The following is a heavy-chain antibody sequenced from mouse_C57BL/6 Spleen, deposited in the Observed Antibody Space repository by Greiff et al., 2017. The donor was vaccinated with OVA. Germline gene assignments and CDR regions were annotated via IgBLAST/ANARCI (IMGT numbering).Heavy chain of an antibody. CDR1: GYAFSSSW. Sequence: VQRVESGPELVKPGASVKISCKASGYAFSSSWMNWVKQRPGKGLEWIGRIYPGDGDTNYNGKFKGKATLTADKYSSTAYMQLSSLASEDSAVYFCASDYYGSSFGGYFDYWGQGTTLTVSS. J-gene: IGHJ2*01. V-gene: IGHV1-82*01. D-gene: IGHD1-1*01. CDR3: ASDYYGSSFGGYFDY. CDR2: IYPGDGDT.